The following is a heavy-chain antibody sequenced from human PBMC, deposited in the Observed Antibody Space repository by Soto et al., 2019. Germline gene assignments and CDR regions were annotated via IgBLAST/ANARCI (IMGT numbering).Heavy chain of an antibody. CDR2: IKSKAHGETA. D-gene: IGHD5-12*01. Sequence: EAQLVESGGGLVEPGGSLRVSCAASGFSFSDAWMIWVRQAPGKGLEWVGRIKSKAHGETADYAAPVKGRFTISRDDSKYTVYLQMTNLKIDDTAVYYCTTGVDGYNPFDYWGQGTLVTVSS. J-gene: IGHJ4*02. CDR1: GFSFSDAW. CDR3: TTGVDGYNPFDY. V-gene: IGHV3-15*01.